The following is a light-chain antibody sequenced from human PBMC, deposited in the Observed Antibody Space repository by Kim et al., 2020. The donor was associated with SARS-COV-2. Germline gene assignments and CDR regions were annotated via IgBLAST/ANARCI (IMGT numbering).Light chain of an antibody. CDR3: QQYGSSPLT. Sequence: LSTGERATLSCRASQSVSSSYLAWYQQKPGQAPRLLIYGASSRATGIPDRFSGSGSGTDFTLTISRLEPEDFAVYYCQQYGSSPLTFGQGTKLEI. CDR1: QSVSSSY. CDR2: GAS. J-gene: IGKJ2*01. V-gene: IGKV3-20*01.